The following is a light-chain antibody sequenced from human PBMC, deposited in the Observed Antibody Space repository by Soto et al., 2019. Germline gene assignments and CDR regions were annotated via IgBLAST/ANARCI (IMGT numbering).Light chain of an antibody. V-gene: IGKV1-39*01. CDR2: AAS. Sequence: DIQMTQSPSSLSASVEDRVTITCRASQSISSHLNWYQQKPGKAPKLLIFAASSLQSGVPSRFSGSRSGPDFTLTISSLQHEDFATYYCQQSYSSPPTLGQGTKVDIK. CDR3: QQSYSSPPT. J-gene: IGKJ1*01. CDR1: QSISSH.